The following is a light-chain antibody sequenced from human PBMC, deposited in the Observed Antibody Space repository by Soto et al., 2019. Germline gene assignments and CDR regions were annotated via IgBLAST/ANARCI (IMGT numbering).Light chain of an antibody. CDR2: DAS. J-gene: IGKJ1*01. Sequence: DIQMPQPPSTLSASVGGTVTVTCRASQSVSGWLAWYQQKPGEAPKLLIYDASALPRGVPSRFSGSGSGTKFTLTIASLQPDDFATYYCQQYETFSGTFGPGTKVDNK. V-gene: IGKV1-5*01. CDR1: QSVSGW. CDR3: QQYETFSGT.